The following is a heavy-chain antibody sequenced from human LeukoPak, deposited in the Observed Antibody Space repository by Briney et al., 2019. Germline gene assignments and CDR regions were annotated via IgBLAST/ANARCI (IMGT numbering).Heavy chain of an antibody. Sequence: GGSLRLSCAASGFTFSNYWMSWVRQAPGKGLEWVAHINNDGGEKYYVDSVKGRFTISRDNAKNPLYLQMNSLRVEDTAVYYCARDKVTYWGQGTLVTVSS. CDR1: GFTFSNYW. V-gene: IGHV3-7*01. CDR2: INNDGGEK. CDR3: ARDKVTY. J-gene: IGHJ4*02.